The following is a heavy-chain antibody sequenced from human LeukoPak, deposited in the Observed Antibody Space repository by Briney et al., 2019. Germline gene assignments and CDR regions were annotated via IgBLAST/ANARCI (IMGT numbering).Heavy chain of an antibody. D-gene: IGHD7-27*01. V-gene: IGHV3-20*04. J-gene: IGHJ4*02. CDR1: GFTFDDYG. Sequence: PGGSLRLSCVASGFTFDDYGMSWVRQAPGKGLEWVSGINVNGGSTGYADSVKGRFTISRDNAKKSLYLQMNSLRAEDTAVYYCAKDRANWGSGEFDYWGQGTLVTVSS. CDR2: INVNGGST. CDR3: AKDRANWGSGEFDY.